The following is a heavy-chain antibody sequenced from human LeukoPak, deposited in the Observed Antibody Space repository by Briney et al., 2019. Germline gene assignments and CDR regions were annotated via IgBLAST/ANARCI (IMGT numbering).Heavy chain of an antibody. V-gene: IGHV3-23*01. Sequence: GGSLTLSCLASGFTFNNAWMKWVRPPAGRGPEWVACISGTGDNTLYPPFVEGRFSISRYNSKNTLYLQVNGLRAEDTAVYYCAKDRLLNCRGDCYIFDYWGQGTVVTVSS. CDR3: AKDRLLNCRGDCYIFDY. CDR2: ISGTGDNT. J-gene: IGHJ4*02. CDR1: GFTFNNAW. D-gene: IGHD2-21*02.